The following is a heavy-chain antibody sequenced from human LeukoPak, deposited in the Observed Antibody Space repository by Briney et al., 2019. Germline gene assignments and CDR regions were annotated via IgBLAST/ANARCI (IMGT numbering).Heavy chain of an antibody. Sequence: ASVKVSCKASGDTFADYFIHWVRQAPGQGLEWMGRINPNTGGAEYAPKFQGWVTMTRDTSISTAYVEVNRLMSDDTAVYYCATDLMSTSNWEFDYWGQGTLVIVSS. V-gene: IGHV1-2*04. J-gene: IGHJ4*02. D-gene: IGHD1-26*01. CDR2: INPNTGGA. CDR1: GDTFADYF. CDR3: ATDLMSTSNWEFDY.